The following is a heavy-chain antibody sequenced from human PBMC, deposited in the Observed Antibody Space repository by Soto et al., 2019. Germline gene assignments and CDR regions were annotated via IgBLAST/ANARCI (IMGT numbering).Heavy chain of an antibody. CDR3: ARAPPDILTGYPVRYFDY. CDR2: IYPGDSDT. D-gene: IGHD3-9*01. V-gene: IGHV5-51*01. CDR1: GYSFTSYW. Sequence: PGESLKISCKGSGYSFTSYWIGWVRQMPGKGLEWMGIIYPGDSDTRYSPSFQGQVTISADKSISTAYLQWSSLKASDTAMYYCARAPPDILTGYPVRYFDYWGQGTLVTVSS. J-gene: IGHJ4*02.